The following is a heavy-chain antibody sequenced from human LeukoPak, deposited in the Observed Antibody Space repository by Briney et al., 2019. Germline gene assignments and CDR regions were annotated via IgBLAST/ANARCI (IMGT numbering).Heavy chain of an antibody. J-gene: IGHJ4*02. D-gene: IGHD6-25*01. Sequence: GSLRLSCAASGFTFSDYWMHWVRQGPGKGPEWLSRTSKDGSDTFYADAAKGRFTASRDNAKNTVYLQVTNVRPDDTAVYYCARGGYSGSYYRFSWGQGTVVTVAS. CDR3: ARGGYSGSYYRFS. V-gene: IGHV3-74*01. CDR1: GFTFSDYW. CDR2: TSKDGSDT.